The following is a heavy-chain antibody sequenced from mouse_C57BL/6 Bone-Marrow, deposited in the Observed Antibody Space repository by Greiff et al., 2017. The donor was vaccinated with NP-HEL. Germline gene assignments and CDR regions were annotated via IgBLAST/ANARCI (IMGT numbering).Heavy chain of an antibody. CDR1: GFTFSNYW. Sequence: EVKLMESGGGLVQPGGSMKLSCVASGFTFSNYWMNWVRQSPEKGLEWVAQIRLKSDNYATHYAESVKGRFTISRDDSKSSVYLQMNNLRAEDTGIYYCTNYGRGYFDYWGQGTTLTVSS. CDR3: TNYGRGYFDY. D-gene: IGHD1-1*01. V-gene: IGHV6-3*01. CDR2: IRLKSDNYAT. J-gene: IGHJ2*01.